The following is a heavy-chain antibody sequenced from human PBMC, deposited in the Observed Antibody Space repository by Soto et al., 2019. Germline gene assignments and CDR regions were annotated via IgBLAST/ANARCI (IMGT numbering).Heavy chain of an antibody. J-gene: IGHJ4*02. CDR3: AREAFLSGYSSARELDH. D-gene: IGHD6-25*01. CDR1: GYTFIDYY. V-gene: IGHV1-2*02. CDR2: ISPNSGVT. Sequence: SCKASGYTFIDYYIHWVRQAPGQGLEWMGWISPNSGVTNYAQKFQGRVTMTRDTSITTANMELSRLRSDDTAGYYCAREAFLSGYSSARELDHWGQGILVTVSS.